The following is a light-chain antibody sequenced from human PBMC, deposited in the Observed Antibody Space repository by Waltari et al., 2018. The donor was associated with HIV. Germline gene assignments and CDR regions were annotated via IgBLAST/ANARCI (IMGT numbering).Light chain of an antibody. CDR2: AAS. CDR1: QAIVNY. CDR3: QQYKSYPLT. V-gene: IGKV1-16*02. J-gene: IGKJ5*01. Sequence: DIQMTQSPSSLSASVGDRVTITCRASQAIVNYLVWFQQKPGEAPKSLIYAASSLQRGVPSKFRGSGSGTDFTLTIDTLHSEDSATYYCQQYKSYPLTFGQGTRLEIK.